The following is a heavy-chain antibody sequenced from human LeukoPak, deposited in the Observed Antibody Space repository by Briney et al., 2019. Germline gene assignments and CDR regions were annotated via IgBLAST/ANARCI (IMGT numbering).Heavy chain of an antibody. CDR2: LYTGGST. Sequence: GGSLRLSCAGSGITVSSHFMSWVRQAPGKGLEWVSVLYTGGSTYYADAVRGRFTISRDNSKNTLYLQMDSLRAEDTAVYYCARDIWYGSGTYLLRESWGQGTLVTVSS. CDR1: GITVSSHF. J-gene: IGHJ5*02. D-gene: IGHD3-10*01. CDR3: ARDIWYGSGTYLLRES. V-gene: IGHV3-53*01.